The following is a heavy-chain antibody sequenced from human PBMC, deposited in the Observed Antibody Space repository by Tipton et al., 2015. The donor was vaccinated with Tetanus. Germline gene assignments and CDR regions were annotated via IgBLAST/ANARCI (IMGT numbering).Heavy chain of an antibody. CDR2: IYQTGTT. J-gene: IGHJ4*02. Sequence: TLSLTCTVSGASFNSGDYYWSWIRKPPGKDLEWIGYIYQTGTTYYNPSLKGRVTISMDRSNTQFSLRLDSLTAADTAVYYCARDRGGNDGSYFDYWGQGTLVTVSS. V-gene: IGHV4-30-4*01. CDR1: GASFNSGDYY. CDR3: ARDRGGNDGSYFDY. D-gene: IGHD5-12*01.